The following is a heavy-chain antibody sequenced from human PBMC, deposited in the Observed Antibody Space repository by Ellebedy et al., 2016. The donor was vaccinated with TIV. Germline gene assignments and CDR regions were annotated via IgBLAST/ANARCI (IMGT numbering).Heavy chain of an antibody. Sequence: PGGSLRLSCTASGFSFRSYWMSWVRQAPGKGLEWVASVRHGDSAEYYLDSVKGRFTISRDDAKMSLYLQMNDLRAEDTAVYYCARRGSYADYAVQVNTWFGPWGQGTLVIVSS. V-gene: IGHV3-7*01. D-gene: IGHD3-16*01. J-gene: IGHJ5*02. CDR1: GFSFRSYW. CDR3: ARRGSYADYAVQVNTWFGP. CDR2: VRHGDSAE.